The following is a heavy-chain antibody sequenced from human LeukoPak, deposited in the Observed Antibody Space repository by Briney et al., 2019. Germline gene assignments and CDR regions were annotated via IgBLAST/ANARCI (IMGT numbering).Heavy chain of an antibody. CDR3: ARDGYNIYTFDY. CDR2: IWYDGSNK. CDR1: GFTFSSYG. Sequence: GGSLRLSCAASGFTFSSYGMHWVRQAPGKGLEWGAVIWYDGSNKYYADSVKGRFTISSDNSKNTLYLQMNSLRGEDTAVYYCARDGYNIYTFDYWGQGTLVTVSS. V-gene: IGHV3-33*01. J-gene: IGHJ4*02. D-gene: IGHD5-24*01.